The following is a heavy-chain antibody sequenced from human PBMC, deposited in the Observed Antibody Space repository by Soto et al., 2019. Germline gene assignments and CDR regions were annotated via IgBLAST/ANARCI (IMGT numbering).Heavy chain of an antibody. CDR2: IVVGSGNT. D-gene: IGHD2-2*02. V-gene: IGHV1-58*01. J-gene: IGHJ6*02. CDR3: AADGGYCSSTSCYMSYYYGMDV. CDR1: GFTFTSSA. Sequence: ASVKVSCKASGFTFTSSAVQWVRQARGQRLEWIGWIVVGSGNTNYAQKFQERVTITRDMSTSTAYMELSSLRSEDTAVYYCAADGGYCSSTSCYMSYYYGMDVWDQGTTVTVSS.